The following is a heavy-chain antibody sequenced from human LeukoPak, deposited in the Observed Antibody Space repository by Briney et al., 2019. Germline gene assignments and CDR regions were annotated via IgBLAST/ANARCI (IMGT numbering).Heavy chain of an antibody. D-gene: IGHD3-22*01. Sequence: SETLSLTCTVSGGSISSSSYYWGWIRQPPGKGLEWIGSIYYSENTYYNPSLKSRVTISVDTSKNQFSLKLSSVTAADTAVYYCARGPEEGFDSSGYPRYWGQGTLVTVSS. CDR3: ARGPEEGFDSSGYPRY. V-gene: IGHV4-39*07. CDR1: GGSISSSSYY. J-gene: IGHJ4*02. CDR2: IYYSENT.